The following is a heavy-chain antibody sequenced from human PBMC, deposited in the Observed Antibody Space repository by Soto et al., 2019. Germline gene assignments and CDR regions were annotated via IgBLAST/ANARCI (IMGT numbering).Heavy chain of an antibody. J-gene: IGHJ4*02. D-gene: IGHD3-3*01. CDR1: GGSFSGYY. V-gene: IGHV4-34*01. CDR3: ARNYDFWSGYYNTAYYFDY. Sequence: QVQLQQWGAGLLKPSETLSLSCGVYGGSFSGYYWSWIRQPPGKGLEWIGEIKHSGSTNYNPSLKSRVTISVVTSKNLFSLKLSSVTAADTAVYYCARNYDFWSGYYNTAYYFDYGGQGTLVTVSS. CDR2: IKHSGST.